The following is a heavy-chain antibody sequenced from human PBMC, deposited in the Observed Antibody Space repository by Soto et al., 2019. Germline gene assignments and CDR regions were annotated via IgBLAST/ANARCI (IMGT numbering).Heavy chain of an antibody. CDR3: ARRQVEKNMINWFDP. CDR2: IYYSGST. J-gene: IGHJ5*02. V-gene: IGHV4-61*01. D-gene: IGHD3-16*01. Sequence: PSETLSLTCTVFGGSVSNGNYYWSWIRQPPGKGLEWIGYIYYSGSTNYNPSLKSRVSISLDTSKNQFSLRLTSVTAADTAVYYCARRQVEKNMINWFDPCSQGTLVTVSS. CDR1: GGSVSNGNYY.